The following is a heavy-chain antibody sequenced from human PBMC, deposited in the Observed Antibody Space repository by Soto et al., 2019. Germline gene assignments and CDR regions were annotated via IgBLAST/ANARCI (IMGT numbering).Heavy chain of an antibody. CDR2: ISAYNGDT. J-gene: IGHJ6*03. D-gene: IGHD3-10*01. V-gene: IGHV1-18*01. CDR3: ARMVRGSNIDYYHYMDV. CDR1: GYTFTSHG. Sequence: QVQLVQSGAEVKKPGASLKVSCKASGYTFTSHGISWVRQAPGQGLEWMGWISAYNGDTNYAQKLQGRVTVTTDTSTSTAYMELRSLRSEDTAVYYCARMVRGSNIDYYHYMDVWGKGTTVTVSS.